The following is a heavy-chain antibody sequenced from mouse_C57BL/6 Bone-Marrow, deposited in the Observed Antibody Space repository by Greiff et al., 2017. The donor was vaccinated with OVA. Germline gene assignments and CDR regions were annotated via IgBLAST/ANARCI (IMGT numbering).Heavy chain of an antibody. CDR3: ARHEWHYYGSRGDYFGY. D-gene: IGHD1-1*01. CDR2: FYPGGGSI. J-gene: IGHJ2*01. V-gene: IGHV1-62-2*01. Sequence: VQLQQSGAELVKPGASVKLSCKASGYTFTEYSIHWVKQRPGQGLEWIGWFYPGGGSIKYNEKFKAKATLTADKSSSAVDMELRSLTSVDSAIYFYARHEWHYYGSRGDYFGYWGQGTTLTVAS. CDR1: GYTFTEYS.